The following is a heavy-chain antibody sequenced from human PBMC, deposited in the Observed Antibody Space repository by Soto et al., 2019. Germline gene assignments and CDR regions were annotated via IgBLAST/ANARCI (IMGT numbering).Heavy chain of an antibody. CDR1: GYSFHNYA. J-gene: IGHJ6*02. V-gene: IGHV1-69*13. CDR3: VSWLKEGVFCGNYYYGIDF. D-gene: IGHD2-8*01. CDR2: IIPIFGKA. Sequence: SEKVSCKGCGYSFHNYAISWVRQAPGQGLEWLGGIIPIFGKADKAQKFKGRVTITADEPTSTVHMELSSLRSDDTALYYCVSWLKEGVFCGNYYYGIDFWGQGTTVTVSS.